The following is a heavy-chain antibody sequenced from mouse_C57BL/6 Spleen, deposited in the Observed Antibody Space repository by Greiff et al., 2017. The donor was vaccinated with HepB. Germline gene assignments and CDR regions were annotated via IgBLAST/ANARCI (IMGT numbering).Heavy chain of an antibody. CDR3: ARGGNYEFSFYFDY. CDR2: ISYDGSN. Sequence: EVKLQESGPGLVKPSQSLSLTCSVTGYSITSGYYWNWIRQFPGNKLEWMGYISYDGSNNYNPSLKNRISITRDTSKNQFFLKLNSVTTEDTATYYCARGGNYEFSFYFDYWGQGTTLTVSS. CDR1: GYSITSGYY. D-gene: IGHD2-1*01. V-gene: IGHV3-6*01. J-gene: IGHJ2*01.